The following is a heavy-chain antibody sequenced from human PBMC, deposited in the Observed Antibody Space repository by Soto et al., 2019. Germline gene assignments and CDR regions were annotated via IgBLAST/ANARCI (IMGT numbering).Heavy chain of an antibody. CDR2: IYYSGST. Sequence: PSETLSLTCTVSGGSISSYYWSWIRQPPGKGLEWIGYIYYSGSTNYNPSLKSRVTISVDTSKNQFSLKLSSVTAADTAVYYCARAPYPKFITEYYFDYWGQGTLVTVS. V-gene: IGHV4-59*01. CDR3: ARAPYPKFITEYYFDY. CDR1: GGSISSYY. J-gene: IGHJ4*02. D-gene: IGHD3-10*01.